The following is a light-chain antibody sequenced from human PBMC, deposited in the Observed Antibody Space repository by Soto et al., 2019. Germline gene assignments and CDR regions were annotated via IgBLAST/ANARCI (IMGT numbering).Light chain of an antibody. CDR1: SSDVGGYNY. Sequence: QSALTQPASVSESPGQSITISCTGTSSDVGGYNYVSWYQQYPGKAPKVMIYDVSNRPSGVSNRFSGSKSGNTASLTISGPQAEDEADYYCSSYTRSSIYVFGSGTKVTVL. CDR2: DVS. J-gene: IGLJ1*01. V-gene: IGLV2-14*01. CDR3: SSYTRSSIYV.